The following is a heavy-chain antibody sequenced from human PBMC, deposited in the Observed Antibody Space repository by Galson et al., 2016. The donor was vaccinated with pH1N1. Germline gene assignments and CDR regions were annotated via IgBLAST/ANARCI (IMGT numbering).Heavy chain of an antibody. V-gene: IGHV3-7*01. J-gene: IGHJ6*02. D-gene: IGHD5-12*01. CDR2: IKQDGSET. CDR3: VRIGSACDTYFYDYGMDV. CDR1: GFTFNSYW. Sequence: SLRLSCAASGFTFNSYWMTWVRQAPGKGLEWVASIKQDGSETYYVDSVKGRFTVSKDNAKNSLNLQMNRPRPEDTAVYYCVRIGSACDTYFYDYGMDVWGQGTTVTVSS.